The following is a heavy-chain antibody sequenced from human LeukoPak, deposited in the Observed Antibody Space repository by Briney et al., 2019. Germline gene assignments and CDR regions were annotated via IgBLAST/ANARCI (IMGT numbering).Heavy chain of an antibody. CDR2: ISYDGSNK. CDR3: ARGKTPAVTTPFDY. J-gene: IGHJ4*02. CDR1: GFTFSSYG. Sequence: GGSLRLSCAASGFTFSSYGMHWVRQAPGKGLEWVAVISYDGSNKYFADFVKGRFTISRDNSRNTLYLQMNSLRAEDTAVYYCARGKTPAVTTPFDYWGQGTLVTVSS. V-gene: IGHV3-30*03. D-gene: IGHD4-17*01.